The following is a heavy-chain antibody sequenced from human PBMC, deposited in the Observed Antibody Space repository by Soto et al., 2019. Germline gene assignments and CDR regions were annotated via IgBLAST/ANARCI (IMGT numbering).Heavy chain of an antibody. D-gene: IGHD6-19*01. Sequence: QVQLVESGGGVVQPGRSLRLSCAASGFTFSSYGIHWVRQAPGKGLEWVAFISYDASNKDYADSVKGRFTISRDNSRNTLYLHMNSLSAEDTAVYFCAKTHGLGIAVAGTDWYFDLWGRGTLVTVSS. CDR3: AKTHGLGIAVAGTDWYFDL. V-gene: IGHV3-30*18. CDR1: GFTFSSYG. CDR2: ISYDASNK. J-gene: IGHJ2*01.